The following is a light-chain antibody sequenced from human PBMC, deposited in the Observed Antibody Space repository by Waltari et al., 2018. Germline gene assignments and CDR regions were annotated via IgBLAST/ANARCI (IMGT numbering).Light chain of an antibody. J-gene: IGLJ3*02. CDR2: NTN. CDR1: SSNIGSRY. V-gene: IGLV1-47*01. Sequence: QSVLTQPPSASGTPGQRFTISCSGSSSNIGSRYVFWYQHLPRTAPTLLIYNTNQRPSGVPDRISGSKSGNSAALAISGLRSEDEADYYCAGWDDILSGPVFGEGTKLTVL. CDR3: AGWDDILSGPV.